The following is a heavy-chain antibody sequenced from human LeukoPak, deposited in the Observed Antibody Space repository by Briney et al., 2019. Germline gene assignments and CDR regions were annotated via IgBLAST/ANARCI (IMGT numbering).Heavy chain of an antibody. CDR3: ARRGDSGGYFENDY. CDR2: IYYSGST. D-gene: IGHD3-22*01. CDR1: GGSISSSSYY. V-gene: IGHV4-39*01. Sequence: PSETLSLTCTVSGGSISSSSYYWGWIRQPPGKGLEWIGSIYYSGSTYYNPSLKSRVTISVDTSKNQFSLKLSSVTAADTAVYYCARRGDSGGYFENDYWGQGTLVTVSS. J-gene: IGHJ4*02.